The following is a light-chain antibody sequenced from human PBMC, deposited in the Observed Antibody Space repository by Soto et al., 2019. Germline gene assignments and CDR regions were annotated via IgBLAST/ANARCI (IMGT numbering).Light chain of an antibody. Sequence: EIVLTQSPGTLSLSPGKRATLSCRASQSVSSSYLAWYQQKPGQAPRLLIYGASSRATGIPDRFSGSGSGTDFTLTISSLEPEDFAVYYCQQYGSPFGQGTKVDIK. CDR1: QSVSSSY. V-gene: IGKV3-20*01. CDR2: GAS. CDR3: QQYGSP. J-gene: IGKJ1*01.